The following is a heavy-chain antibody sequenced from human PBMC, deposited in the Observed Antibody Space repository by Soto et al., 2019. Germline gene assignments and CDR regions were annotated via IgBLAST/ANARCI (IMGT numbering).Heavy chain of an antibody. CDR2: ISYDGSNK. CDR1: GFTSSSYA. CDR3: AREGILTGYYYPLDY. Sequence: GGSLRLSCAASGFTSSSYAMHWVRQAPGKGLEWVAVISYDGSNKYYADSVKGRFTISRDNSKNTLYLQMNSLRAEDTAVYYCAREGILTGYYYPLDYWGQGTLVTVSS. V-gene: IGHV3-30-3*01. J-gene: IGHJ4*02. D-gene: IGHD3-9*01.